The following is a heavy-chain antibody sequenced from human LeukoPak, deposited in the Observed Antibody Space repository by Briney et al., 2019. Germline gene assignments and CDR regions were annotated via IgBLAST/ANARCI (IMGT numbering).Heavy chain of an antibody. CDR1: GGSISSSLYH. CDR3: ARQIVGSSWNYYYSYMDV. CDR2: VFHSGNA. D-gene: IGHD1-1*01. Sequence: TSETRSLTCSVSGGSISSSLYHWGWLRQPPGKGLEWIGNVFHSGNAYYSPSLQSRVAISVDMSNNQFSLKLTSVTTGDTAVYYCARQIVGSSWNYYYSYMDVWGKGTSVTVSS. J-gene: IGHJ6*03. V-gene: IGHV4-39*01.